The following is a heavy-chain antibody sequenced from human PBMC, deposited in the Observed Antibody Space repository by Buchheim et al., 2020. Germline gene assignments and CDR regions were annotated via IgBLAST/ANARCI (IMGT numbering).Heavy chain of an antibody. CDR1: GFTFTSYA. CDR3: AKLGVPDFWRNYPFDY. V-gene: IGHV3-23*01. Sequence: EVQLLESGGGLVQPGGSLRLSCAASGFTFTSYAMSWVRQAPGKGLEWVSAFRDSGGSPYYADSVEGRFTTPRDNTKATLYLQMYGLRAEDTAIYYCAKLGVPDFWRNYPFDYWGLGTL. D-gene: IGHD3-3*01. J-gene: IGHJ4*02. CDR2: FRDSGGSP.